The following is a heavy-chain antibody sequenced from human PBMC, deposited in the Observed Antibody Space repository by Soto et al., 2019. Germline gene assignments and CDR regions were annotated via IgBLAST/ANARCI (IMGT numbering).Heavy chain of an antibody. J-gene: IGHJ4*02. D-gene: IGHD6-13*01. Sequence: GGSLRLSCAAAGFTCSSYGMHWVRQAPGKGLEWVAVISYDGSNKYYADSVKGRFTISRDNSKNTLYLQMNSLRAEDTAVYYCAKDWQLVTSHKTYAAYYFDYWGQGTLVTVSS. V-gene: IGHV3-30*18. CDR2: ISYDGSNK. CDR3: AKDWQLVTSHKTYAAYYFDY. CDR1: GFTCSSYG.